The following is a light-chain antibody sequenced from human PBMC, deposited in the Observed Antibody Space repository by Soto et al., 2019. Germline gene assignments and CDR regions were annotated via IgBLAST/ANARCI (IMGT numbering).Light chain of an antibody. CDR3: QQYGSSPWT. V-gene: IGKV3-20*01. Sequence: EIVLTQSPGTLSLSPGERATLSCRASQSVSGSYVAWYQQKPGRAPRLLIYGPSSRATGIPDRFSGSGSGTDFPLTISRLEPEDFAVYYCQQYGSSPWTFGQGTKVEIK. CDR1: QSVSGSY. CDR2: GPS. J-gene: IGKJ1*01.